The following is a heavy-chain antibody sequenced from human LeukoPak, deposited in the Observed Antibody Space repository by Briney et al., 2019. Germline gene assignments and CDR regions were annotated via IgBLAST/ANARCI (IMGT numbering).Heavy chain of an antibody. D-gene: IGHD1-26*01. CDR3: ARRRDLYSGSYYPFDY. J-gene: IGHJ4*02. CDR2: IYPGDSET. Sequence: GESLEISCKGSGYRFTNYWIGWVRQMPGKGLEWMGIIYPGDSETRYSPSFQGQVTISADKSISTAYLQWSSLKASDTAMYYCARRRDLYSGSYYPFDYWGQGTLVTVSS. V-gene: IGHV5-51*01. CDR1: GYRFTNYW.